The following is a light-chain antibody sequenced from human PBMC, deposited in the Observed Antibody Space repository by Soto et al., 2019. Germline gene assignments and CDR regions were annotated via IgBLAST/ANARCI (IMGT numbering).Light chain of an antibody. CDR3: QQYCTSPWT. V-gene: IGKV3-20*01. CDR1: QSVSSNY. Sequence: EIVLTQSPGTLSLSPGERATLSCRASQSVSSNYLAWYQQKPGQAPRVLIYGASSRATGIPDRFSGSGSGTDFTLTISRLEPEDSAVYYCQQYCTSPWTFGQGTKVEIK. CDR2: GAS. J-gene: IGKJ1*01.